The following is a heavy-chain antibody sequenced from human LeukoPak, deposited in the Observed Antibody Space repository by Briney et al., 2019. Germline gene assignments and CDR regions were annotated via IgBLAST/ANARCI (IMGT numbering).Heavy chain of an antibody. V-gene: IGHV4-38-2*01. Sequence: SETLSLTCAVSGYSIRNGYYWGWIRQPPGKGLEWIATIFHSGNSFYNPSLKSRVTISVDTSKNQFSLKLNSVTAADTAVYYCTRGRGATDGTSFVHFDNWGQGTLVTVSS. CDR1: GYSIRNGYY. CDR3: TRGRGATDGTSFVHFDN. D-gene: IGHD1-14*01. CDR2: IFHSGNS. J-gene: IGHJ4*02.